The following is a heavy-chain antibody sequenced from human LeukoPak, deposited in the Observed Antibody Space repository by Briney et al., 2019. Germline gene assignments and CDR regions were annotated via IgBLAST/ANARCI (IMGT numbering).Heavy chain of an antibody. CDR1: GGTFSSYA. V-gene: IGHV1-69*13. J-gene: IGHJ5*02. D-gene: IGHD6-13*01. Sequence: ASVKVSCKASGGTFSSYAISWGRQAPGQGLEWMGGIIPIFGTANYAQKFQGRVTITADESTSTAYMELSSLRSEDTAVYYCASIYSSSWYVGLNWFDPWGQGTLVTVSS. CDR3: ASIYSSSWYVGLNWFDP. CDR2: IIPIFGTA.